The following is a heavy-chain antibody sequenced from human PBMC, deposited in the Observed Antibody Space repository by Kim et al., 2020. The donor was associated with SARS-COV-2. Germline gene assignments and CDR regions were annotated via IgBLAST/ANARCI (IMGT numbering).Heavy chain of an antibody. CDR2: INTNTGNP. Sequence: ASVKVSCKASVYTFTSYAMNWVRQAPGQGLEWMGWINTNTGNPTSAQGFTGRFVFSLDTSVSTAYLQISSLKAEYTAVYYCARDWRNTIFGVGVTTHYGMDVWGQGTTVTVSS. J-gene: IGHJ6*02. CDR1: VYTFTSYA. V-gene: IGHV7-4-1*02. CDR3: ARDWRNTIFGVGVTTHYGMDV. D-gene: IGHD3-3*01.